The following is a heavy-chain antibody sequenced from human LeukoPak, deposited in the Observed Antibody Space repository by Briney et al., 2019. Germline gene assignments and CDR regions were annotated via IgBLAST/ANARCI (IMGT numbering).Heavy chain of an antibody. CDR2: IYTSGST. V-gene: IGHV4-4*09. Sequence: PSETLSLTCTVSGGSISSYYWSWIRQPPGKGLEWIGYIYTSGSTTYNPSLKSRVTISVDTSKNQFSLKLSSVTAADTAVYYCARHREGIAAAMSWFDPWGQGTLVTVSS. J-gene: IGHJ5*02. CDR1: GGSISSYY. D-gene: IGHD6-13*01. CDR3: ARHREGIAAAMSWFDP.